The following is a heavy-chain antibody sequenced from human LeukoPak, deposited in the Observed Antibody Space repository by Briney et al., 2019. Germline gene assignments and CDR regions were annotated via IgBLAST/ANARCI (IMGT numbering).Heavy chain of an antibody. Sequence: PSETLSLTCAVYGGSFSGYYWSWIRQPPGKGLEWIGEINHSGSTNYNPSLKSRVTIPVDTSKNQFSLKLSSVTAADTAVYYCARVTIFGVATSPKYYYYGMDVWGQGTTVTVSS. CDR3: ARVTIFGVATSPKYYYYGMDV. J-gene: IGHJ6*02. CDR2: INHSGST. V-gene: IGHV4-34*01. CDR1: GGSFSGYY. D-gene: IGHD3-3*01.